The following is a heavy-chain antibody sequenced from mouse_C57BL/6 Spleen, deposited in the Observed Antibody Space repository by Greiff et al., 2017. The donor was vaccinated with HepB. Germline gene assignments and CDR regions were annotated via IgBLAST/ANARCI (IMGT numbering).Heavy chain of an antibody. CDR1: GFTFSSYA. D-gene: IGHD1-1*01. V-gene: IGHV5-9-1*02. J-gene: IGHJ1*03. Sequence: EVQLVESGEGLVKPGGSLKLSCAASGFTFSSYAMSWVRQTPEKRLEWVAYIRSGGVYIYYADTVKGRFTISRDNARNTLYLQMSSLKSEDTAMYYCTRDPLYYYGSSHWYFDVWGTGTTVTVSS. CDR3: TRDPLYYYGSSHWYFDV. CDR2: IRSGGVYI.